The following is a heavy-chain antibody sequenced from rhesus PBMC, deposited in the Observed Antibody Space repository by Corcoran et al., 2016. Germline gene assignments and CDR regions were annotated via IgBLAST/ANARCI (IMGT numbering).Heavy chain of an antibody. Sequence: QVKLQQWGEGLVKPSETLSLTCAVYGGSISGYYYWSWIRQAPGKGLEWIGNIDGKIARANYHPSLKMRVTISNDMSKNQFSLKLSSVTAADTTVYYCARDIVVVLTAPRFRFDFWGPGVLVTVSS. V-gene: IGHV4-73*01. CDR3: ARDIVVVLTAPRFRFDF. D-gene: IGHD2-15*01. J-gene: IGHJ5-1*01. CDR2: IDGKIARA. CDR1: GGSISGYYY.